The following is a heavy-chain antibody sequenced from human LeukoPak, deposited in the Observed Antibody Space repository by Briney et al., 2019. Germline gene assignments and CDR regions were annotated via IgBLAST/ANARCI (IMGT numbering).Heavy chain of an antibody. D-gene: IGHD5/OR15-5a*01. V-gene: IGHV4-4*07. J-gene: IGHJ3*01. CDR2: VYTSGST. Sequence: SETLSLTCTVSGGSVSTYYWSWIRQPAGKGLEWIGRVYTSGSTNYNPSLRSRVTMSVDTSKNQFSLKVNSVTAADTAVYYCARDSTLSASFDVWGQGTMVTVSS. CDR1: GGSVSTYY. CDR3: ARDSTLSASFDV.